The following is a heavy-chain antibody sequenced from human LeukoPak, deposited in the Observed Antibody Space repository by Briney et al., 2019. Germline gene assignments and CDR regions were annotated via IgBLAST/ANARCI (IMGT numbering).Heavy chain of an antibody. J-gene: IGHJ5*02. CDR1: GYTFTNYY. V-gene: IGHV1-46*01. CDR2: ITPSGGST. CDR3: ARDNSVGDYAWWFDP. Sequence: ASVKLSCKASGYTFTNYYMHWVRQAPGHGLEWLGLITPSGGSTWYAQKFQGRVTMTRDMSTSTDYMELSSLRSEDTAVYYCARDNSVGDYAWWFDPWGQGTLVTVSS. D-gene: IGHD1-26*01.